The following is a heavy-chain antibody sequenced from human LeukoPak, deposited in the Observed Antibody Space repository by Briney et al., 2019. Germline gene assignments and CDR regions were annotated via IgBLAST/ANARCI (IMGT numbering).Heavy chain of an antibody. J-gene: IGHJ4*02. CDR2: ISGSGGST. D-gene: IGHD6-19*01. CDR1: GFTFSSYA. Sequence: GGSLRLSCAASGFTFSSYAMSWVRQAPGKGLEWVSAISGSGGSTYYADSVKGRFTVSRDNSKNTLYLQMNSLRAEDTAVYYCAKALRLIAVAPAWDFDYWGQGTLVTVSS. V-gene: IGHV3-23*01. CDR3: AKALRLIAVAPAWDFDY.